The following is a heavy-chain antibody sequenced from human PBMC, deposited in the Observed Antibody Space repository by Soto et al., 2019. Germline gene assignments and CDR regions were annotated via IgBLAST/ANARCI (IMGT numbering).Heavy chain of an antibody. Sequence: SVKVSCKASGGTFSNYPISWVRQAPGQGLEWMGRIIPILGIANYAQKFQGRVTITADKSTSTAYMELSSLRSEDTAVYYCASQVPAAKEDHYVWGQGTTVTVSS. CDR1: GGTFSNYP. V-gene: IGHV1-69*02. J-gene: IGHJ6*02. D-gene: IGHD2-2*01. CDR3: ASQVPAAKEDHYV. CDR2: IIPILGIA.